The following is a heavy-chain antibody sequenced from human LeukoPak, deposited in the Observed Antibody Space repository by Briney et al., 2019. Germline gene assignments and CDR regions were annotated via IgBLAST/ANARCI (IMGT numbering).Heavy chain of an antibody. J-gene: IGHJ3*02. CDR3: ARSRDDYGDYSDAFDI. CDR2: INSDGSST. V-gene: IGHV3-74*01. CDR1: GFTFSSYW. D-gene: IGHD4-17*01. Sequence: PGGSLRLSCAASGFTFSSYWMHWVRQAPGKGLVWVSRINSDGSSTSYADSVKGRFTISRDNAKNTLYLQMNSLRAEDTALYYCARSRDDYGDYSDAFDIWGQGTMVTVSS.